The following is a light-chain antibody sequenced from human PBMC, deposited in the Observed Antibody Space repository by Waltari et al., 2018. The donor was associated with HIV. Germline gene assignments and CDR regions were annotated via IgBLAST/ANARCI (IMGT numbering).Light chain of an antibody. V-gene: IGLV2-8*01. CDR3: SSFANRDGFYVL. Sequence: QSALTQPPSASGSPGQSVTLSCTGNNSAIGTSDYVSWYQQHPGKAPKLVISEVTKRPSGVSDRFSGSKSGNTAFLTVSGLQAEDEADYYCSSFANRDGFYVLFVGGTRLTVL. CDR2: EVT. CDR1: NSAIGTSDY. J-gene: IGLJ2*01.